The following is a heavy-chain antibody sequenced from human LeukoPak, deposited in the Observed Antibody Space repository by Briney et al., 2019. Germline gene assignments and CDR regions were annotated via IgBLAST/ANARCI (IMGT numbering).Heavy chain of an antibody. CDR2: INPNSGGT. V-gene: IGHV1-2*02. CDR3: AREGIGWSRGYGY. D-gene: IGHD6-19*01. Sequence: GASVKVSCKASGYTFTGYYMHWVRQAPGQGLEWMGWINPNSGGTNYAQKFQGRVTMTRDTSISTAYMELSRLRSDDTAVYYCAREGIGWSRGYGYWGQGTLVTVSS. CDR1: GYTFTGYY. J-gene: IGHJ4*02.